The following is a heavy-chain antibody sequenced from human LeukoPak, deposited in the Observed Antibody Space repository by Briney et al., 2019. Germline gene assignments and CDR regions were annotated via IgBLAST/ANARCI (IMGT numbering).Heavy chain of an antibody. D-gene: IGHD3-3*01. CDR3: ARLRFLEWFGVFDY. CDR2: IYHSGST. J-gene: IGHJ4*02. Sequence: SGTLSLTCAVSGGSISSSNWWSWVRQPPGKGLEWIGEIYHSGSTHYNPSLKSRVTISLDKSQNQFSLKLTSVTPADTAVYYCARLRFLEWFGVFDYWGQGTLVTVSS. CDR1: GGSISSSNW. V-gene: IGHV4-4*02.